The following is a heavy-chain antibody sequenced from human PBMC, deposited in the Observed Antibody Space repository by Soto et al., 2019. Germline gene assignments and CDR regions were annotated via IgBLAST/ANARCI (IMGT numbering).Heavy chain of an antibody. J-gene: IGHJ5*02. CDR2: TYFRSKWYN. V-gene: IGHV6-1*01. D-gene: IGHD5-12*01. CDR3: AKGDNLGPKTGYAFDP. Sequence: SQTLSLTCAISGDSVSSNTASWNWIRQSPSRGLEWLGRTYFRSKWYNDYAVSVKSRIIINPDTSNNQFSLQLNSVTPEDTAVYFCAKGDNLGPKTGYAFDPWGQGIMVTISS. CDR1: GDSVSSNTAS.